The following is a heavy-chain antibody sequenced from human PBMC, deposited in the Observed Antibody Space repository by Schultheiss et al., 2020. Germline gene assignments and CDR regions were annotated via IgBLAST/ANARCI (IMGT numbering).Heavy chain of an antibody. CDR3: ARDLGSGDIDYSNYFGIRVRGGDAFDI. V-gene: IGHV1-18*01. Sequence: ASVKVSCKASGYTFTSYGISWVRQAPGQGLEWMGWISAYNGNTNYAQKLQGRVTMTTDTSTSTAYMELRSLRSDDTAVYYCARDLGSGDIDYSNYFGIRVRGGDAFDIWGQGTMVTVSS. D-gene: IGHD4-11*01. CDR2: ISAYNGNT. CDR1: GYTFTSYG. J-gene: IGHJ3*02.